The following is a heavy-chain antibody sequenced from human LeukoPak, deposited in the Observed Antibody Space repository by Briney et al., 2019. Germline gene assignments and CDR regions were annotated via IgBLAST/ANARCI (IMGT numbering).Heavy chain of an antibody. CDR1: GFIFSSYP. Sequence: GGSLRLSCAASGFIFSSYPMQWVRQAPGKGLEWVAVISNDGSNRYYADSVKGRFTISRDNSKNTLYLQMNSLRAEDTALYYCARDFGRDGYNYGGKNWFDPWGQGTLVTVSS. V-gene: IGHV3-30-3*01. D-gene: IGHD5-24*01. J-gene: IGHJ5*02. CDR3: ARDFGRDGYNYGGKNWFDP. CDR2: ISNDGSNR.